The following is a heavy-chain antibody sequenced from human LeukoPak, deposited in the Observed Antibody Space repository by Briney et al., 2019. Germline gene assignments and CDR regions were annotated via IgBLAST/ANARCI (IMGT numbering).Heavy chain of an antibody. CDR3: ARAKPAHGN. J-gene: IGHJ4*02. CDR2: INHSGST. Sequence: SETLSLTCAVYGGSFSGYYWSWIRQPPGKGLEWIGEINHSGSTNYNPSLKSRVTISVDTSKNQFSLKLSSVTAADTAVYYCARAKPAHGNWGRGTLVTVSS. CDR1: GGSFSGYY. D-gene: IGHD1-14*01. V-gene: IGHV4-34*01.